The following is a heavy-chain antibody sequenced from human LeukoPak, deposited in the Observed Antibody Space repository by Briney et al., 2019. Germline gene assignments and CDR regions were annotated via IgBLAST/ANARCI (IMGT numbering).Heavy chain of an antibody. CDR1: GFTFSSYW. Sequence: PGGSLRLSCAASGFTFSSYWMSWVRQAPGKGLEWVANIKKDGSEKYYVDSVKGRFTISRDNAKNSLYLQMNSLRAEDTAVYYCARGGSSTLLWFGELLWGWFDPWGQGTLVTVSS. V-gene: IGHV3-7*01. J-gene: IGHJ5*02. CDR2: IKKDGSEK. CDR3: ARGGSSTLLWFGELLWGWFDP. D-gene: IGHD3-10*01.